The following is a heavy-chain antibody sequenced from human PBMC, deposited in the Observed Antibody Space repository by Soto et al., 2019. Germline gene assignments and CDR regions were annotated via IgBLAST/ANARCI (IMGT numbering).Heavy chain of an antibody. J-gene: IGHJ6*03. V-gene: IGHV3-23*01. D-gene: IGHD2-15*01. CDR1: GFTFSSYA. CDR2: ISGSGGST. CDR3: AKGRAATPLYYYMDV. Sequence: EVQLLESGGGLVQPGGSLRLSCAASGFTFSSYAMSWVRQAPGKGLEWVSAISGSGGSTYYADSVKGRFTISRDNSKNTLYLQMNSPRAEDTAVYYCAKGRAATPLYYYMDVWGKGTTVTVSS.